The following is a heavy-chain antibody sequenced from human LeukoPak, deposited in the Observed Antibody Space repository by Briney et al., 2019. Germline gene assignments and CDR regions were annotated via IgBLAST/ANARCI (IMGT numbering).Heavy chain of an antibody. CDR1: GFPFSNSW. CDR2: IKKDGSGI. Sequence: GGSLRLSCAVSGFPFSNSWMYWVRQAPGKGLEGVANIKKDGSGISYVESVKGRFIVSRDNSRNSLYLQMNSLKVEDTAVYFCAGGDAMDVWGKGTAVTVYS. CDR3: AGGDAMDV. J-gene: IGHJ6*04. V-gene: IGHV3-7*03.